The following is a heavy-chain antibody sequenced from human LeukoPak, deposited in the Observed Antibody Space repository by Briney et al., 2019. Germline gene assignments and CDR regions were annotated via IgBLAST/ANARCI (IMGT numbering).Heavy chain of an antibody. CDR1: GFTFSSYA. J-gene: IGHJ5*02. V-gene: IGHV3-23*01. Sequence: GGSLRLSCAASGFTFSSYAMSWVRQAPGKGLEWVSAISGSGGSTYYADSVKGRFTNSRDNSKNTLYLQMNSLRAEDTAVYYCAKDGVGLDWFDPWGQGTLVTVSS. D-gene: IGHD6-6*01. CDR2: ISGSGGST. CDR3: AKDGVGLDWFDP.